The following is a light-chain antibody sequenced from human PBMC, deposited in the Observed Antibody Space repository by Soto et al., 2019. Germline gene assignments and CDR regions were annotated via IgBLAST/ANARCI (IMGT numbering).Light chain of an antibody. CDR2: DVS. Sequence: QSVLTQPASVSGSPGQSITISCTGTSSDVGGYNYVSWYQQHPGKAPKFMIYDVSNRPSGVSNRFSGSKSGNTASLTISGLQAEGEADYYCSSYTTSNTRQIVFGTGTKATVL. J-gene: IGLJ1*01. CDR1: SSDVGGYNY. V-gene: IGLV2-14*01. CDR3: SSYTTSNTRQIV.